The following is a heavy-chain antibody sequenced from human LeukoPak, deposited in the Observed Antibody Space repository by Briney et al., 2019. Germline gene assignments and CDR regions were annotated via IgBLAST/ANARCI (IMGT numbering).Heavy chain of an antibody. J-gene: IGHJ6*02. CDR1: GFTFSSYW. V-gene: IGHV3-74*01. Sequence: GGSLRLSYAASGFTFSSYWMHWVRQAPGKGLVWVSRINSDGSSTSYADSVKGRFTISRDNAKNTLYLQMNSLRAEDTAVYYCARDMDSSGWNYYYGMDVWGQGTTVTVSS. CDR3: ARDMDSSGWNYYYGMDV. CDR2: INSDGSST. D-gene: IGHD6-19*01.